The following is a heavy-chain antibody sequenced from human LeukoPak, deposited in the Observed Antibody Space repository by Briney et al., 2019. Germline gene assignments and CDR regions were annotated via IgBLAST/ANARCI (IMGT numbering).Heavy chain of an antibody. Sequence: NPSETLSLTCAVYGGSFSGYYWSWIRQPPGKGLEWIGEINHSGSTNYNPSLKSRVTISVDTSKNQLSLKLSSVTAADTAVYYCARVGAEYSSSHPLDVWGKGTTVTVSS. D-gene: IGHD6-6*01. V-gene: IGHV4-34*01. J-gene: IGHJ6*04. CDR1: GGSFSGYY. CDR2: INHSGST. CDR3: ARVGAEYSSSHPLDV.